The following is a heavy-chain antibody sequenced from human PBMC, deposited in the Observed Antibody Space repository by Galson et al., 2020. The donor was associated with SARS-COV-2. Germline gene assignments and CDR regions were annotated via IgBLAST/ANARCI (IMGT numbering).Heavy chain of an antibody. V-gene: IGHV1-18*04. CDR3: ARDEAYCGGDCYEDRVEAYYCYGMDV. J-gene: IGHJ6*02. D-gene: IGHD2-21*01. CDR1: GYTFTSYG. Sequence: ASVKVSCKASGYTFTSYGISWVRQAPGQGLEWMGWISAYNGNTNYAQKLQGRVTMTTDTSTSTAYMELRSLRSDDTAVYYCARDEAYCGGDCYEDRVEAYYCYGMDVWGQGTTVTVSS. CDR2: ISAYNGNT.